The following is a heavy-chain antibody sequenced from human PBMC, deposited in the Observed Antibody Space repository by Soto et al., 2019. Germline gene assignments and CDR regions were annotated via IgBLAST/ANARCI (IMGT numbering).Heavy chain of an antibody. CDR2: MNPNSGNT. D-gene: IGHD5-18*01. Sequence: ASVKVSCKASGYTFTSYDINWVRQATGQGLEWMGWMNPNSGNTGYAQKFQGRVTMTRNTSISTAYMELSSLRSEDTAVYYCALRQLWNHGYAFDICGQGTXVTVS. J-gene: IGHJ3*02. CDR3: ALRQLWNHGYAFDI. V-gene: IGHV1-8*01. CDR1: GYTFTSYD.